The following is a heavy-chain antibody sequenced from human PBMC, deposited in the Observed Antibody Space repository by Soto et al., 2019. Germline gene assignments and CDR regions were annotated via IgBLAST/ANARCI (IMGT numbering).Heavy chain of an antibody. CDR3: ARGRGDSSGYPRDNYFDY. CDR2: IYYSGST. Sequence: SETLSLTCTVSGGSISSGGYYWSWIRQHPGKGLEWIGYIYYSGSTYYNPSLKSRVTISVDTSKNQFSLKLSSVTAAGTAVYYCARGRGDSSGYPRDNYFDYWGQGTLVTVSS. CDR1: GGSISSGGYY. J-gene: IGHJ4*02. V-gene: IGHV4-31*03. D-gene: IGHD3-22*01.